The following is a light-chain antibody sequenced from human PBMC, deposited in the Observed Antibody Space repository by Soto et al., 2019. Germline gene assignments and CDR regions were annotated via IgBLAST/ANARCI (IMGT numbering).Light chain of an antibody. CDR3: QHYNSYSEA. CDR2: KAS. CDR1: QSISSW. J-gene: IGKJ1*01. V-gene: IGKV1-5*03. Sequence: IQMTQSPSILSASVGDRVTITCRASQSISSWLAGYQQKPGKAPKLLIYKASTLKSGVPSRFSGSGSGTEFTLTISSLQPDDFATYYCQHYNSYSEAFGQGTKVDIK.